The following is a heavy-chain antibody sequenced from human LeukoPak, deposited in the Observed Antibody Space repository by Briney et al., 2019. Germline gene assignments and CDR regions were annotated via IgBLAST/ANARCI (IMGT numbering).Heavy chain of an antibody. CDR2: LNAGNGNT. D-gene: IGHD5-18*01. CDR3: ARERGTWIQKYFQH. V-gene: IGHV1-3*01. Sequence: ASVKVSCKASGYTFTSYAMYWVRQAPGQRLEWMGWLNAGNGNTKYSQKFQGSVTITRDTSASTAYMELSSLRSEDTAVYYCARERGTWIQKYFQHWGQGTLVTVSS. J-gene: IGHJ1*01. CDR1: GYTFTSYA.